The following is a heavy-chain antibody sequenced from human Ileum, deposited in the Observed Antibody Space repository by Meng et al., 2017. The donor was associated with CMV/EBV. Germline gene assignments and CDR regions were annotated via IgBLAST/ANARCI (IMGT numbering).Heavy chain of an antibody. Sequence: SCAASGFTVSSTSMSWVRQAPGKGLEWVSVIYSGGSTYYADSVKGRFTISRDNSKNTLYLQMNSLRAEDTAVYYCARAPRTAEYFQHWGQGTLVTVSS. CDR2: IYSGGST. CDR1: GFTVSSTS. V-gene: IGHV3-66*02. J-gene: IGHJ1*01. D-gene: IGHD2-2*01. CDR3: ARAPRTAEYFQH.